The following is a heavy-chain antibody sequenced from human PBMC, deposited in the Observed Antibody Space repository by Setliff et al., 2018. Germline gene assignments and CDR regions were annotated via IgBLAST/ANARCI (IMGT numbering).Heavy chain of an antibody. J-gene: IGHJ4*02. Sequence: SETLSLTCAVYGGSFSDYYWSWIRQPPGKGLEWIGEINHSGSTNYNPSLKSRVTISLDTSKNQFSLTVTSVTAADTAVYYCARTAGSSSASGFDYWGQGTLVTVSS. CDR3: ARTAGSSSASGFDY. CDR2: INHSGST. D-gene: IGHD2-15*01. CDR1: GGSFSDYY. V-gene: IGHV4-34*01.